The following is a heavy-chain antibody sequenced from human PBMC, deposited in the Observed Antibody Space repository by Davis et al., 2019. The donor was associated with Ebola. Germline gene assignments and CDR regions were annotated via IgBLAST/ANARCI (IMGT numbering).Heavy chain of an antibody. J-gene: IGHJ4*02. CDR2: ISSSGSTI. V-gene: IGHV3-48*03. CDR3: ARDRLARYSSSWYGGYFDY. D-gene: IGHD6-13*01. CDR1: GFTFSSYE. Sequence: GESLKISCAASGFTFSSYEMNWVRQAPGKGLEWVSYISSSGSTIYYADSVKGRFTISRDNAKNSLYLQMNSLRAEDTAVYYCARDRLARYSSSWYGGYFDYWGQGTLVTVSS.